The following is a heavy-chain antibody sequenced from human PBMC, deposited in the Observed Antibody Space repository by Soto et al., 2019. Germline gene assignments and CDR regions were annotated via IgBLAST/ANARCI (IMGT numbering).Heavy chain of an antibody. D-gene: IGHD6-19*01. Sequence: GASVKVSCKASGYGFTIYGLSWVRQAPGQGLEWMAWISPYNGNANYAQKFQGRVSMTTDTSTSTAYMELRSLRSDDTAVYYCARDLGFSSSKALDLWGQGTLVTVSS. CDR2: ISPYNGNA. CDR3: ARDLGFSSSKALDL. CDR1: GYGFTIYG. J-gene: IGHJ5*02. V-gene: IGHV1-18*01.